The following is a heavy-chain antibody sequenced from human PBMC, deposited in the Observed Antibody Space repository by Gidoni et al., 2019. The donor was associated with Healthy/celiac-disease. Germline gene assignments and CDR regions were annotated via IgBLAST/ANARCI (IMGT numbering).Heavy chain of an antibody. J-gene: IGHJ4*02. CDR1: GFTFSSYA. CDR2: ISYDGSNK. Sequence: QVQLVASGGGVVQPGRSLRLSCAASGFTFSSYARRWVRQAPGKGLEWVAVISYDGSNKYYADSVKGRFTISRDNSKNTLYLQMNSLRAEDTAVYYCARAGEDYDFWSGYSPFDYWGQGTLVTVSS. V-gene: IGHV3-30-3*01. D-gene: IGHD3-3*01. CDR3: ARAGEDYDFWSGYSPFDY.